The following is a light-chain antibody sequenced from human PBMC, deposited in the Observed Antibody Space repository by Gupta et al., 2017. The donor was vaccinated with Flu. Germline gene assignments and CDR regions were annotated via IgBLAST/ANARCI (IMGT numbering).Light chain of an antibody. J-gene: IGKJ5*01. Sequence: DIQMTQSPSSVSASVGDRVSITCRASQVINSGLAWYQQKPGTAPKLLISAASTLQSGVPSRFSGSGSGTDFTLTINSLQPEDLATYYCQQASSFPITFGQGTRLEI. CDR1: QVINSG. V-gene: IGKV1D-12*01. CDR2: AAS. CDR3: QQASSFPIT.